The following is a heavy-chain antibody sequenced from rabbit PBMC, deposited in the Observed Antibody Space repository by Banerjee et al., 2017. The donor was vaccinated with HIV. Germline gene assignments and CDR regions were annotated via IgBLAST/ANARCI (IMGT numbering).Heavy chain of an antibody. CDR2: IDGGGSGGT. V-gene: IGHV1S45*01. D-gene: IGHD4-1*01. Sequence: QEQLVESGGGLVQPEGSLTLTCTASGFSFSSSYHMCWVRQAPGKGLEWIACIDGGGSGGTYYASWAKGRFTISKTSSTTVTLQMTSLTAADTATYFCTRCDVSFTWGANLWGPGTLVTVS. CDR3: TRCDVSFTWGANL. J-gene: IGHJ4*01. CDR1: GFSFSSSYH.